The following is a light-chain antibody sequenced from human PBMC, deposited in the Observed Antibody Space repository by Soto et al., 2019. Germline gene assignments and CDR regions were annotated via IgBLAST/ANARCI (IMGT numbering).Light chain of an antibody. CDR3: QQYSFSPLT. CDR1: QSVTNNY. V-gene: IGKV3-20*01. J-gene: IGKJ4*01. Sequence: VLTQSPGTLSLSPGERATLSCRASQSVTNNYLAWYQQKPGQAPRLLIYGASGRATGIPDRFSGSGSGTDFTLTISRLEPEDFAVYYCQQYSFSPLTFGGGTKVEI. CDR2: GAS.